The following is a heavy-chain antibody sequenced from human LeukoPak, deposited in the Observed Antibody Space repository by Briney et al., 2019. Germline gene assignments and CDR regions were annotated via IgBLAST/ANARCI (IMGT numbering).Heavy chain of an antibody. CDR3: ARGVGKSYFDY. D-gene: IGHD4-23*01. Sequence: GGSLRLSCAAFGFTVSSKYMSWVRQAPGKGLEWVSVFYSGGSTYYADSVKGRFTISRDNAKNSLYLQMNSLRAEDTAVYYCARGVGKSYFDYWGQGTLVTVSS. V-gene: IGHV3-66*01. CDR2: FYSGGST. CDR1: GFTVSSKY. J-gene: IGHJ4*02.